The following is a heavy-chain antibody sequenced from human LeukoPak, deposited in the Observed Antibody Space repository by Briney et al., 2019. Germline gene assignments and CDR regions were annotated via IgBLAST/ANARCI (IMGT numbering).Heavy chain of an antibody. CDR1: GGSLSGYY. D-gene: IGHD3-22*01. J-gene: IGHJ4*02. CDR2: IYYSGST. CDR3: AREAYYYDSSGYYPPPFDY. Sequence: PSETLSLTCAVYGGSLSGYYWSWIRQPPGKGLEWIGYIYYSGSTNYNPSLKSRVTISVDTSKNQFSLKLSSVTAADTAVYYCAREAYYYDSSGYYPPPFDYWGQGTLVTVSS. V-gene: IGHV4-59*01.